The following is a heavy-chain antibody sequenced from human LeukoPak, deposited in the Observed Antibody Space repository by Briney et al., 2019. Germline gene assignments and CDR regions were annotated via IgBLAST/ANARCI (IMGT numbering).Heavy chain of an antibody. V-gene: IGHV3-21*01. CDR3: ASPGKDFWSGYPV. D-gene: IGHD3-3*01. J-gene: IGHJ6*04. Sequence: GGSLRLSCAASGFTFSSYSMNWVRQAPGKGLEWVSSISSSSSYIYYADSVKGRFTISRDNAKNSLYLQMNSLRAEDTAVYYCASPGKDFWSGYPVWGKGTTVTVSS. CDR2: ISSSSSYI. CDR1: GFTFSSYS.